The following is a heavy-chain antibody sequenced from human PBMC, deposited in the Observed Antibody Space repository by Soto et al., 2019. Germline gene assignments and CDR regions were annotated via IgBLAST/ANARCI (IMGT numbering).Heavy chain of an antibody. V-gene: IGHV1-69*06. CDR1: GATFSSYA. CDR2: IIPFFGTP. Sequence: QVLLVQSGAEVKKPGSSVKVSCKLSGATFSSYAMSWVRQAPGQGLEWSGGIIPFFGTPNYAQKFQGRVTITADTSTATSYMELSSLGSDDTAVYYCARDKGAYYSHLVYWGQGTLVTVSS. J-gene: IGHJ4*02. CDR3: ARDKGAYYSHLVY. D-gene: IGHD3-22*01.